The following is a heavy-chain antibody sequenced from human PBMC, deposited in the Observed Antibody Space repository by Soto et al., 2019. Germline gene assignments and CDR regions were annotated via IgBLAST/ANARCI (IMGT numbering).Heavy chain of an antibody. CDR3: AHCRGGVASF. J-gene: IGHJ4*02. CDR2: VYWDDSK. D-gene: IGHD2-2*01. CDR1: GFSLSTRDVG. V-gene: IGHV2-5*02. Sequence: QITLNESGPTLVKPTQTLTLTCTFSGFSLSTRDVGVGWIRQPPGEALEWLGVVYWDDSKTYSPSLESRLTSPKDTPKSPGVLRMTKMAPVDTATYYCAHCRGGVASFWGQGTLVTVSS.